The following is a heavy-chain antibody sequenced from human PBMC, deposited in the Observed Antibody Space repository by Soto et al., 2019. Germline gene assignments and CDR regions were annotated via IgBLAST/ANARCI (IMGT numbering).Heavy chain of an antibody. V-gene: IGHV3-13*01. CDR3: ARDREYHYDSSGYRLYRIAV. J-gene: IGHJ6*02. CDR1: GFTFSSYD. D-gene: IGHD3-22*01. CDR2: IGTAGDT. Sequence: GGSLRLSCAASGFTFSSYDMHWVRQATGKGLEWVSAIGTAGDTYYPGSVKGRFTISRENAKNSLYLQMNSLRAEDTAVYYCARDREYHYDSSGYRLYRIAVSAQRTTVTVSS.